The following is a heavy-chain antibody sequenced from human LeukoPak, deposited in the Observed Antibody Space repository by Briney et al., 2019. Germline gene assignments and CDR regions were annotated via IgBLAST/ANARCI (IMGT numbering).Heavy chain of an antibody. D-gene: IGHD3-10*01. J-gene: IGHJ5*02. CDR1: GGSISSSSYY. Sequence: SETLSLTCTVSGGSISSSSYYWGWIRQPPGKGPEWIGSIHYSGSTNYNPSLKSRVTISVDTSKNQFSLKLSSVTAADTAVYYCARGGYYGSGNDFRFDPWGQGTLVTVSS. V-gene: IGHV4-39*07. CDR2: IHYSGST. CDR3: ARGGYYGSGNDFRFDP.